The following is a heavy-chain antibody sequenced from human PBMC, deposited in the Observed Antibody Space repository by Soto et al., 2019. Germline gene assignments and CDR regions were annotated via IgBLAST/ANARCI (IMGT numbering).Heavy chain of an antibody. Sequence: ASVKVSCKASGFTFTSSAVQWVRQARGQRLEWIGWIVVGSGNTNYAQKFQERVTITRDMSTSTAYMELSSLRSEDTAVYYCAANPSSYVFGLYYYYGMDVWGQGTTVTVSS. CDR2: IVVGSGNT. V-gene: IGHV1-58*01. CDR1: GFTFTSSA. D-gene: IGHD3-10*02. CDR3: AANPSSYVFGLYYYYGMDV. J-gene: IGHJ6*02.